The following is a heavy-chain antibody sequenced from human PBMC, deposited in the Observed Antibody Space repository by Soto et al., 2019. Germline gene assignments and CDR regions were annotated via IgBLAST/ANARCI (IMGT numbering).Heavy chain of an antibody. J-gene: IGHJ4*02. D-gene: IGHD3-9*01. CDR3: AKDRHPDGIWTFDY. Sequence: EVQLLESGGHLVQPGGSLRLSCAASGFSFNSYTMNWVRQAPGKGLEGVSGISTSGSNTYYADCVKGRFTIFRDNSQNILFLQMNSLRVEDMAIYYCAKDRHPDGIWTFDYWGQGTLVTVSS. CDR1: GFSFNSYT. V-gene: IGHV3-23*01. CDR2: ISTSGSNT.